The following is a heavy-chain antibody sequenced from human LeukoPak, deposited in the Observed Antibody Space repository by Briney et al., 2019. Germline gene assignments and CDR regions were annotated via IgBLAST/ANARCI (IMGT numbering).Heavy chain of an antibody. Sequence: PGRSLRLSCAASGFTFSSYGMHWVRQAPGKGLEWVAVIWYDGSNKYYADSVKGRFTISRDNSKNTLYLQMNSLRAEDTAVYYCAKGPRITIFAVVTTNFDYWGQGTLVTVSS. D-gene: IGHD3-3*01. CDR3: AKGPRITIFAVVTTNFDY. CDR1: GFTFSSYG. CDR2: IWYDGSNK. V-gene: IGHV3-33*06. J-gene: IGHJ4*02.